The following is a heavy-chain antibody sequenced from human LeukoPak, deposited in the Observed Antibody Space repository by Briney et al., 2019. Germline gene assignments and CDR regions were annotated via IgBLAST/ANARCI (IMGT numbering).Heavy chain of an antibody. CDR1: GYTFTNYY. Sequence: ASVKVSCKASGYTFTNYYIHWVRQAPGHGLEWMGIINPSGGGTTYAQKFQGRVTMTRDTSTSTVYMELSSLRSEDTAVYYCARHPYSGSYHFDYWGQGTLVTVSS. J-gene: IGHJ4*02. D-gene: IGHD1-26*01. CDR2: INPSGGGT. V-gene: IGHV1-46*01. CDR3: ARHPYSGSYHFDY.